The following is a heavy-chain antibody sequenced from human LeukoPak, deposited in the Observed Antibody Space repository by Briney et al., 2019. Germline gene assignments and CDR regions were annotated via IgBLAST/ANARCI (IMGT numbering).Heavy chain of an antibody. D-gene: IGHD3-3*01. J-gene: IGHJ5*02. Sequence: SETLSLTCTVSDGSISSFYWTWIRQSPGKGLEWIGYIFYGGNTSYNPSLKSRVTMSMDTSKSQFSLKLTSVTAADTAVYYCASGTIFGVIAPSSFHRWGRGALVTVSS. V-gene: IGHV4-59*12. CDR1: DGSISSFY. CDR2: IFYGGNT. CDR3: ASGTIFGVIAPSSFHR.